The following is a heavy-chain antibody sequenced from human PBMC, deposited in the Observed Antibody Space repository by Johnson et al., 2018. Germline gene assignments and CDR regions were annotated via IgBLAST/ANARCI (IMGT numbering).Heavy chain of an antibody. CDR2: IWYDGSNK. D-gene: IGHD3-10*01. CDR1: GFTFSRYG. CDR3: TRDRGRWFDP. Sequence: QVQLVESGGGVVQPGRSLRLSCAASGFTFSRYGMHWVRQAPGKGLEWVAVIWYDGSNKYYADSVKGRFTISKDNSKNTLYLQMNSLRAEDTAVYYCTRDRGRWFDPLGQGTLVTVSS. J-gene: IGHJ5*02. V-gene: IGHV3-33*01.